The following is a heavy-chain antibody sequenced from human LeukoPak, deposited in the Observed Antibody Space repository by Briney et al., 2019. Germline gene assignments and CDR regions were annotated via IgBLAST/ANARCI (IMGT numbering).Heavy chain of an antibody. D-gene: IGHD3-3*01. CDR3: ARLPRSHNWFDP. Sequence: ASVKVSCKASGYTFTDYYIHWVRQAPGQGLEWMGWINPNSGGTNYAQKFQGRVTMTRDTSISTAYMELSRLRSDDTAVYYCARLPRSHNWFDPWGQGTLVTVSS. CDR1: GYTFTDYY. J-gene: IGHJ5*02. CDR2: INPNSGGT. V-gene: IGHV1-2*02.